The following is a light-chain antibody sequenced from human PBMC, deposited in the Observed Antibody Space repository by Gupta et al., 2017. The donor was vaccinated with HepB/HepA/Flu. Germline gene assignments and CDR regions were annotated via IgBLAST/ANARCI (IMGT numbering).Light chain of an antibody. CDR1: QSLLCSSDNENC. V-gene: IGKV4-1*01. Sequence: DIVMTQSPDSLAVSLGERATINCKSSQSLLCSSDNENCLGWYQKKPGQPPKLLISGASTRRSGVPDRFSGSGSGTDFTLAISSLQAEDVAVYYCQQYYNTPYTFGQGTQLEIK. CDR2: GAS. CDR3: QQYYNTPYT. J-gene: IGKJ2*01.